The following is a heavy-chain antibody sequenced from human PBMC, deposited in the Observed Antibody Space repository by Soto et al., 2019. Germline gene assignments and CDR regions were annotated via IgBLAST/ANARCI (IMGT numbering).Heavy chain of an antibody. J-gene: IGHJ4*02. D-gene: IGHD6-19*01. Sequence: GESLKISCKGSGYSFTSYWIGWVRQMPGKGLEWMGIIYPGDSDTRYSPSFQGQVTISADKSISTAYLQWSSLKASDTAMYYCATGSSIAGAGGVYFDYWGQGTLVTVSS. V-gene: IGHV5-51*01. CDR1: GYSFTSYW. CDR3: ATGSSIAGAGGVYFDY. CDR2: IYPGDSDT.